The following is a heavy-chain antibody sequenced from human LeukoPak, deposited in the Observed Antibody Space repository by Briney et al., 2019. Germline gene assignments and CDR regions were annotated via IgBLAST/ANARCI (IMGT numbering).Heavy chain of an antibody. D-gene: IGHD3-22*01. CDR3: ARRDSNGYYSDPIDF. Sequence: GESLQISCKTSGYSFTNYWITWVRPMPGKGLEWMGIIYPGDSDTRYSPSFQGQVTISADKSISTAYLQWSSLKASDTAMYYCARRDSNGYYSDPIDFWGHGTMVTVSS. V-gene: IGHV5-51*01. J-gene: IGHJ3*01. CDR1: GYSFTNYW. CDR2: IYPGDSDT.